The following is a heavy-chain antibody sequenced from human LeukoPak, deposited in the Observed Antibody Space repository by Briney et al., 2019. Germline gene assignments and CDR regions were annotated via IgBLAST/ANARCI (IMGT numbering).Heavy chain of an antibody. D-gene: IGHD3-10*01. J-gene: IGHJ5*02. V-gene: IGHV4-59*11. CDR1: GGFISSHY. CDR2: IFDSRTT. Sequence: SETLSLTCTVSGGFISSHYWSWVRQAPGKGLEWIGYIFDSRTTNYNPSFKSRVTMSVDTSKNQFSLKLNSVTAADTAVYYCARGGYYGSGNDFRFDPWGQGTLVTVSS. CDR3: ARGGYYGSGNDFRFDP.